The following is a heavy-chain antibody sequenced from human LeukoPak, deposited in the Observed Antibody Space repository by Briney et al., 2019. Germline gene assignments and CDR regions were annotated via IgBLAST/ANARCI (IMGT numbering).Heavy chain of an antibody. CDR2: ISYDGSNK. CDR1: GFTFSSYG. D-gene: IGHD6-13*01. CDR3: AKGSYSSSWYVGDY. J-gene: IGHJ4*02. V-gene: IGHV3-30*18. Sequence: PGRSLRLSCAASGFTFSSYGMHWVRQAPGKGREWVAVISYDGSNKYYADSVKGRFTTSRDNSKNTLYLQMNSLRAEDTAVYYCAKGSYSSSWYVGDYWGQGTLVTVSS.